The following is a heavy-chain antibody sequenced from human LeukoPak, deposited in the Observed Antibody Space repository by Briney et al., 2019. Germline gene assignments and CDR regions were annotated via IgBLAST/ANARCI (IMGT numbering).Heavy chain of an antibody. Sequence: GGSLRLSCAASGFTFSSYWMHWVRQAPGKGPVWVSRINSDGSTANYADSVKGRFTISRDNAKNTLYLQMNSLRVEDTAVYYCAGVIYYTSDAFDIWGQGTMVTVSS. CDR1: GFTFSSYW. J-gene: IGHJ3*02. CDR2: INSDGSTA. V-gene: IGHV3-74*01. CDR3: AGVIYYTSDAFDI. D-gene: IGHD3-22*01.